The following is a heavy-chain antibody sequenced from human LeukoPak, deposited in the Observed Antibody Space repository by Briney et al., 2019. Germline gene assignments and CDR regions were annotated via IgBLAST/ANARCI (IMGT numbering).Heavy chain of an antibody. CDR3: AKMSSSYYGSGSYPIDY. CDR1: GFTFSSYG. J-gene: IGHJ4*02. CDR2: IRYDGSNK. Sequence: GGSLRLSCVASGFTFSSYGMHWVRQAPGKGLEWVAFIRYDGSNKYYADSVKGRFTISRDNSKNTLYLQMNSLRAEDTAVYYCAKMSSSYYGSGSYPIDYWGQGTLVTVSS. V-gene: IGHV3-30*02. D-gene: IGHD3-10*01.